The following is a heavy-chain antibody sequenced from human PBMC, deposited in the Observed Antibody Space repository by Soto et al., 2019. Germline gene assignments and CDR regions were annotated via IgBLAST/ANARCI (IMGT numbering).Heavy chain of an antibody. J-gene: IGHJ5*02. CDR1: AYPFTSYG. D-gene: IGHD2-21*01. CDR2: ISAYNGNT. Sequence: ASVKVSFKASAYPFTSYGISWVRQAPGQGLEWMGWISAYNGNTNYAQKLQGRVTMTTDTSTSTAYMELRSLRSDDTAVYYCARISFVVVALDPWGQGTLVTVSS. V-gene: IGHV1-18*04. CDR3: ARISFVVVALDP.